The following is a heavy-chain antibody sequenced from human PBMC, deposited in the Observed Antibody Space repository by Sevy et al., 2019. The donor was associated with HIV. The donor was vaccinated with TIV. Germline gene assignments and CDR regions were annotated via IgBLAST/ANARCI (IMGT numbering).Heavy chain of an antibody. CDR2: TYYNGHI. CDR1: GGSITSLY. D-gene: IGHD1-26*01. Sequence: SETLSLTCTVSGGSITSLYWNWIRQPPGKGLEWIAITYYNGHINYNPSLKSRVTLSLDTSKNQLSLRLSSVTAADTAMYYCAGENAWGRGYSWGQGTLVTVSS. CDR3: AGENAWGRGYS. J-gene: IGHJ4*02. V-gene: IGHV4-59*08.